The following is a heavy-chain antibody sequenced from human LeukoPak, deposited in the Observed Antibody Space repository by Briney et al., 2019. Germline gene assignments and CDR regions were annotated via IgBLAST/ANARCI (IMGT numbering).Heavy chain of an antibody. Sequence: SETLSLTCTVSGGSISSSSYYWSWIRQPPGKGLEWIGEINHSGSTNYNPSLKSRVTISVDTSKNQFSLKLSSVTAADTAVYYCAREQIVVVITTRDAFDIWGQGTMVTVSS. CDR1: GGSISSSSYY. J-gene: IGHJ3*02. D-gene: IGHD3-22*01. CDR3: AREQIVVVITTRDAFDI. V-gene: IGHV4-39*07. CDR2: INHSGST.